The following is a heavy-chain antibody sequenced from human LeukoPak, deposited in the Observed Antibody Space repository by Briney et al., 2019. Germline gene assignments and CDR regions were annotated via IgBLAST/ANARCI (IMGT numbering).Heavy chain of an antibody. J-gene: IGHJ5*02. V-gene: IGHV3-21*01. CDR3: ARDHGVITMMNGGVT. CDR1: GFTFSSYS. CDR2: ISSSSSSI. Sequence: GGSLRLSCAASGFTFSSYSINWVRQAPGKGLEWVSSISSSSSSIYYADSVKGRFTISRDNAKNSLYLQMNSLRAEDTAVYYCARDHGVITMMNGGVTWGEGTLVTVSS. D-gene: IGHD3-22*01.